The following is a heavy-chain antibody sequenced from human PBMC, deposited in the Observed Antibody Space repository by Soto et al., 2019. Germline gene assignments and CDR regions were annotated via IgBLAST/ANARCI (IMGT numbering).Heavy chain of an antibody. J-gene: IGHJ6*02. Sequence: GESLKISCMASGYIFTTYWIEVVREMPGKGLEWMGIIYPGNSDTRYSPSFQGQVTISADKSISTAYLQWSSLKASDTAIYYCSRKEYGGDEAAAAMDVWGQGTTVTVS. CDR2: IYPGNSDT. V-gene: IGHV5-51*01. CDR3: SRKEYGGDEAAAAMDV. CDR1: GYIFTTYW. D-gene: IGHD5-12*01.